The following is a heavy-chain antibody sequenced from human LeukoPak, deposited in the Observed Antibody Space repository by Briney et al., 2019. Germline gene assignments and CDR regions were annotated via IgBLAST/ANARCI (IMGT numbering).Heavy chain of an antibody. CDR1: DGSISSYY. D-gene: IGHD3-22*01. CDR3: AGNQHSYDSSGPGYWYFDL. J-gene: IGHJ2*01. Sequence: SETLSLTCTVSDGSISSYYWSWIRQPPGKGLEWIGYIYHSGSTNYNPSLKSRVTISVDTSKNEFSLKLSSVTAADTAMYYCAGNQHSYDSSGPGYWYFDLWGRGTLVTVSS. V-gene: IGHV4-59*01. CDR2: IYHSGST.